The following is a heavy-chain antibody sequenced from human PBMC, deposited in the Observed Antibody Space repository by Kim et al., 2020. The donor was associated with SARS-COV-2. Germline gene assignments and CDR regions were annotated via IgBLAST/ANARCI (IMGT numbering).Heavy chain of an antibody. CDR3: ARLEVVPAALVDY. Sequence: AQKYQGRVTITANKSTRTAFMGLSSLRSEDTAVYYCARLEVVPAALVDYWGQGTLVTVSS. V-gene: IGHV1-69*02. J-gene: IGHJ4*02. D-gene: IGHD2-2*01.